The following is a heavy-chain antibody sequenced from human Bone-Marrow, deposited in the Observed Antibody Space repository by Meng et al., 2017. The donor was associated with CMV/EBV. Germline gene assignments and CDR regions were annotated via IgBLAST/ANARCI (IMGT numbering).Heavy chain of an antibody. CDR1: GGSISSYY. V-gene: IGHV4-59*01. Sequence: SETLSLTFTVSGGSISSYYWNWIRQPPGKGLEWIGWIYYSGNTNYNPSLKSRVTMSMDTSKNQFSLRLSSVTTADTAVYYCARLDYRWGYFFDSWGQGTLVTVSS. CDR3: ARLDYRWGYFFDS. D-gene: IGHD4-11*01. J-gene: IGHJ4*02. CDR2: IYYSGNT.